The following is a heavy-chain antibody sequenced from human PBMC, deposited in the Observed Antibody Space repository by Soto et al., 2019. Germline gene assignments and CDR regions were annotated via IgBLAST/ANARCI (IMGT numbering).Heavy chain of an antibody. V-gene: IGHV3-23*01. D-gene: IGHD3-3*01. CDR1: GFTFNHYV. J-gene: IGHJ6*03. Sequence: GGSLRLSCAASGFTFNHYVMNWVRQAPGKGLEWVSGIIGSGGFTYYADSVKGRFTISRDNSESTLYLQMNNLRAEDTAVYYCAKGGLWRFLGNYYYYFMDVWGKGTTVTVSS. CDR2: IIGSGGFT. CDR3: AKGGLWRFLGNYYYYFMDV.